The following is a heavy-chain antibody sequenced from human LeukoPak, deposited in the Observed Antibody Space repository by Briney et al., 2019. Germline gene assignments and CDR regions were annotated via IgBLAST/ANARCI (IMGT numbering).Heavy chain of an antibody. CDR2: ISGSGGST. V-gene: IGHV3-23*01. CDR3: AKDSAGSRSRDYFDY. CDR1: GFTFSSYW. J-gene: IGHJ4*02. Sequence: GGSLRLSCAASGFTFSSYWMSWVRQAPGKGLEWVSAISGSGGSTYYADSVKGRFTISRDNSKNTLYLQMNSLRAEDTAVYYCAKDSAGSRSRDYFDYWGQGTLVTVSS. D-gene: IGHD6-13*01.